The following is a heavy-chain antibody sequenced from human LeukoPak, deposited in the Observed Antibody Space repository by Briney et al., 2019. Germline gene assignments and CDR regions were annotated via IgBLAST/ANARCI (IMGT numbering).Heavy chain of an antibody. V-gene: IGHV3-30*18. CDR1: GFSFSTYG. J-gene: IGHJ4*02. D-gene: IGHD5-12*01. Sequence: GGSLRLSCAASGFSFSTYGMHWVRQAPGKGLEWVAVXXHEETNKYYGDSVKGRFTISRDISTNTVYLQMNSLRPDDTAVYYXAEDGGPIIRFXISGPDYWGQGTRVTVSS. CDR3: AEDGGPIIRFXISGPDY. CDR2: XXHEETNK.